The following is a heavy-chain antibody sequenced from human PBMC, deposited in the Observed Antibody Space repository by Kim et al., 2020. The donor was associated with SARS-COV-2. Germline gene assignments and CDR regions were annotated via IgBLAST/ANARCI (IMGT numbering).Heavy chain of an antibody. CDR3: ARDVGDYNGMNN. J-gene: IGHJ6*02. D-gene: IGHD3-10*01. Sequence: NYADSVRGRFTISRDKSKNTLYLQMTSLRAEDTAVYYCARDVGDYNGMNNWGQGTTVTVSS. V-gene: IGHV3-53*01.